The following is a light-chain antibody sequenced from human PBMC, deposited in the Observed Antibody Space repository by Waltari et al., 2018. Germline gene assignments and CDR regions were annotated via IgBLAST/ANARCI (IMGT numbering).Light chain of an antibody. Sequence: QSALTQPRSVSGSPGQSVTISCTGTSSDVGGYNYVSWYQQHPGKAPKLMIYDVSKRPSGVPDRVSGSKSGNTASLTISGIQAEDEADYYCCSYAGSYPYVFGTGTKVTVL. CDR2: DVS. CDR1: SSDVGGYNY. J-gene: IGLJ1*01. V-gene: IGLV2-11*01. CDR3: CSYAGSYPYV.